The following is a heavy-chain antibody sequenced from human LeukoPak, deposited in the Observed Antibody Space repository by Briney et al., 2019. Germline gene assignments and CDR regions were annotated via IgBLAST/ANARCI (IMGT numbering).Heavy chain of an antibody. J-gene: IGHJ4*02. CDR2: FHHSGST. D-gene: IGHD3-22*01. V-gene: IGHV4-38-2*02. CDR3: ARDFRGYDRSGYFAT. Sequence: SETLSLTCAVSGYSISTGYYWGWIRQPPGKGLERIGSFHHSGSTYYNPSLKSRVTISVDTSKNQFSLKLTSVTAADTAVYYCARDFRGYDRSGYFATWGQGTLVTVSS. CDR1: GYSISTGYY.